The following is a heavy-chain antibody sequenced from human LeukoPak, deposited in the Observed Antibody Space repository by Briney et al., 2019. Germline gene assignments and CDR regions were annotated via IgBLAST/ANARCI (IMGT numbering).Heavy chain of an antibody. D-gene: IGHD2-2*02. CDR2: INPNSGGT. CDR1: GYTFTGYY. Sequence: ASVKVSCKASGYTFTGYYMHRVRQAPGQGLEWMGWINPNSGGTNYAQKFQGRVTMTRDTSISTAYMELSRLRSDDTAVYYCARDSADCSSTSCYSWNWFDPWGQGTLVTVSS. V-gene: IGHV1-2*02. J-gene: IGHJ5*02. CDR3: ARDSADCSSTSCYSWNWFDP.